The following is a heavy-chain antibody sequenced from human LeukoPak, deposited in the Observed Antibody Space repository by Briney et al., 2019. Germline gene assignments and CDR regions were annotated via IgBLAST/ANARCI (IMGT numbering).Heavy chain of an antibody. Sequence: GESLQISCKGSGYSFTSYWIGWVRQMPGKGLEWMGIIYPGDSDTRYSPSFQGQVTISADKSISTAYLQWSSLKASDTAMYYCARPNTYSSSWYSLNYWGQGTLVTVSS. CDR3: ARPNTYSSSWYSLNY. J-gene: IGHJ4*02. V-gene: IGHV5-51*01. D-gene: IGHD6-13*01. CDR1: GYSFTSYW. CDR2: IYPGDSDT.